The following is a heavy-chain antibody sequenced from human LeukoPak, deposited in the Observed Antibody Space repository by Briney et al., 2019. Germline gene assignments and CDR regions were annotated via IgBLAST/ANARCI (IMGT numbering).Heavy chain of an antibody. J-gene: IGHJ4*02. V-gene: IGHV3-53*01. CDR2: IYSGGST. CDR3: AKEIQYSSGWQPFDY. CDR1: GFTVSSNY. D-gene: IGHD6-19*01. Sequence: GGSLRLSCAASGFTVSSNYMSWVRQAPGKGLEWVSVIYSGGSTYYADSVKGRFTISRDNSKNTLYLQMNSLRAEDTAVYYCAKEIQYSSGWQPFDYWGQGTLVTVSS.